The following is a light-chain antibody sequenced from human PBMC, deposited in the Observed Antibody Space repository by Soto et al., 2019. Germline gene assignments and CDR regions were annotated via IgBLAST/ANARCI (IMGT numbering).Light chain of an antibody. CDR1: SADVGGYEY. CDR3: NSFISTTTPLV. CDR2: DVT. J-gene: IGLJ2*01. Sequence: QSVLTQAASVSGSPGQSITISCTGTSADVGGYEYVSWYQQHPGKAPKLIIYDVTNRPSGVSGRFSGSKSGNTASLTISGLQAEDEADYYCNSFISTTTPLVFGGGTKLTVL. V-gene: IGLV2-14*03.